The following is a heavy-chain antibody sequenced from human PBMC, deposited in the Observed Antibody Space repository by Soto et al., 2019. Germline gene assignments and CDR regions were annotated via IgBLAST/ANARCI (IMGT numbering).Heavy chain of an antibody. V-gene: IGHV2-5*01. D-gene: IGHD3-3*01. Sequence: QITLKESGPPLVNPTQTLTLTCTFSGFSLSTSGVGVGWIRQPPGKALEWLALIYWNDDKRYSPSLKSRLTITKDTSKNQVVLTMTNMDPVDTATYYCAHRRVYYDFWSGYYPDFDYWGQGTLVTVSS. J-gene: IGHJ4*02. CDR2: IYWNDDK. CDR1: GFSLSTSGVG. CDR3: AHRRVYYDFWSGYYPDFDY.